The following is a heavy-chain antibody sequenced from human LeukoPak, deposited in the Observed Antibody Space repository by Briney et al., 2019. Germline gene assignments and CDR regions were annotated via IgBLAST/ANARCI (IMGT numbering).Heavy chain of an antibody. CDR1: GGSISSYD. CDR2: IYYSGST. Sequence: LSETLSLTCTVSGGSISSYDWSWIRQPPGKGLEWMGYIYYSGSTNYNPSLKSRVTISVDTSKNQFSLKLSSVTAADTAVYYCARSAGVVNWFDPWGQGTLVTVSS. CDR3: ARSAGVVNWFDP. D-gene: IGHD2-8*01. J-gene: IGHJ5*02. V-gene: IGHV4-59*01.